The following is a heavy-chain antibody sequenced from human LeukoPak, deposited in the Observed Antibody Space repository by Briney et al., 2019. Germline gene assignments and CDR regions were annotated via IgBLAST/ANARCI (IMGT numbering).Heavy chain of an antibody. CDR1: GGSISSGGYY. Sequence: SETLSLTCTVSGGSISSGGYYWSWIRQHPGKGLEWIGYIYYSGSTYYNPSLKSRVTISVDTSKNQFSLKLSSVTAADTAVYYCARDGTKRGYSYGYGEYYYYYGMDVWGKGTTVTVSS. CDR3: ARDGTKRGYSYGYGEYYYYYGMDV. V-gene: IGHV4-31*03. J-gene: IGHJ6*04. D-gene: IGHD5-18*01. CDR2: IYYSGST.